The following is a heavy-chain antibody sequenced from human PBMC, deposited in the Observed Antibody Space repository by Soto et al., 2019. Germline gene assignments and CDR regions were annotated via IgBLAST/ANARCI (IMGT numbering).Heavy chain of an antibody. J-gene: IGHJ5*02. CDR3: ARSRGSSSARGWFDP. D-gene: IGHD6-13*01. Sequence: GGSLRLSCAASGFTFSSYAMSWVRQAPGKGLEWVSAISGSGGSTYYADSVKGRFTISRDNAKNSLYLQMNSLRAEDTAVYYCARSRGSSSARGWFDPWGQGTLVTVSS. CDR2: ISGSGGST. CDR1: GFTFSSYA. V-gene: IGHV3-23*01.